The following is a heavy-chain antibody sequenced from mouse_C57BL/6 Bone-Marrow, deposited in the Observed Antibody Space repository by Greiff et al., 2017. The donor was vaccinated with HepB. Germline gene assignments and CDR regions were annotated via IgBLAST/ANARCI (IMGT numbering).Heavy chain of an antibody. D-gene: IGHD2-3*01. CDR1: GYTFTSYW. Sequence: QVQLQQPGAELVRPGSSVKLSCKASGYTFTSYWMDWVKQRPGQGLEWIGNIYPSDSETHYNQKFKDKATLTVDKSSSTAYMQLSSLTSEDSAIYYCAILHGYYPYYAMDYWGQGTSVTVSS. CDR3: AILHGYYPYYAMDY. J-gene: IGHJ4*01. V-gene: IGHV1-61*01. CDR2: IYPSDSET.